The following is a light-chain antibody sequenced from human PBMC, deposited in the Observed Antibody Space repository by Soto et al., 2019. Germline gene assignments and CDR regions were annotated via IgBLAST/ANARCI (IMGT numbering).Light chain of an antibody. V-gene: IGKV1-5*01. Sequence: LSAYVVDRVTITFPASQNIGRYMAWYQQKPGRAPSLIIYDASTLERGVPSRFSGSGVGTEFSLTISILEPEDFAVYDCQQRSNWPPALTVGGGTKVDIK. CDR3: QQRSNWPPALT. CDR1: QNIGRY. J-gene: IGKJ4*01. CDR2: DAS.